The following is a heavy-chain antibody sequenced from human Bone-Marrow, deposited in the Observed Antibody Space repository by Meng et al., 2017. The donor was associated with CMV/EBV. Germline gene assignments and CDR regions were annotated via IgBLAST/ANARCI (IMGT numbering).Heavy chain of an antibody. CDR2: IYPIDSDT. J-gene: IGHJ1*01. V-gene: IGHV5-51*01. D-gene: IGHD6-6*01. Sequence: GGSLRLSCKGSGYSFTNYWIAWVRQMPGKGLEWMGIIYPIDSDTRYSPSFQGHITISADKSVRTAYLRWTSLKASDTAIYYCARLEDTPARPGEYFHHWGQGTLVTVSS. CDR1: GYSFTNYW. CDR3: ARLEDTPARPGEYFHH.